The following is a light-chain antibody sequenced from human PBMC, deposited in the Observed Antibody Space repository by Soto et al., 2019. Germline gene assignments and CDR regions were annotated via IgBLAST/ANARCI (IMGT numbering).Light chain of an antibody. CDR1: QSVSSN. CDR3: QQYNNWPPKGA. CDR2: GAS. V-gene: IGKV3-15*01. J-gene: IGKJ1*01. Sequence: EIVMTQPPATRSVSPGERATLSCRASQSVSSNLAWYQQKPGQAPRLLIYGASTRATGIPARFSGSGSGTEFTLTISSLQSEDFAVYYCQQYNNWPPKGAFGQGTKVEIK.